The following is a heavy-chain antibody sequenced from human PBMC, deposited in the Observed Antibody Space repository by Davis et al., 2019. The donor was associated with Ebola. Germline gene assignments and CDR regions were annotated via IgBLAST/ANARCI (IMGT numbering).Heavy chain of an antibody. V-gene: IGHV3-30*03. CDR2: ISYDGSNK. Sequence: GESLKISCAASGFTFSSYGMHWVRQAPGKGLEWAAVISYDGSNKYYADSVKGRFTISRDNSKNTLYLQMKSLGAEETAVYYGAEDGGSGSSGRPSDYWGQGTLVTVSS. J-gene: IGHJ4*02. CDR1: GFTFSSYG. CDR3: AEDGGSGSSGRPSDY. D-gene: IGHD6-19*01.